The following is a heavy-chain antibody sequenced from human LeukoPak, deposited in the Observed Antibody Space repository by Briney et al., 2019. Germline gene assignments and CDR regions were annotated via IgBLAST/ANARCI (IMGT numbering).Heavy chain of an antibody. CDR1: GGSFSGYY. CDR3: ARSQRRGFDY. Sequence: SETLSLTCAVYGGSFSGYYWSWIRQPSGKGLEWIGEINHSGSTNYNPSLKSRVTISVDTSKNQFSLKLSSVTAADTAVYYCARSQRRGFDYWGQGTLVTVSS. CDR2: INHSGST. J-gene: IGHJ4*02. V-gene: IGHV4-34*01. D-gene: IGHD3-10*01.